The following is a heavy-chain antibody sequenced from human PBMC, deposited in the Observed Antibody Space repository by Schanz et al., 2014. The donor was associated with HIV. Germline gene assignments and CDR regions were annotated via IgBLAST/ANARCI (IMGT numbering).Heavy chain of an antibody. J-gene: IGHJ5*02. CDR1: NGSFSEYH. CDR3: ARGHTRRRVIQESLINFNWFDP. V-gene: IGHV4-34*02. Sequence: QVQLQQWGAGLLKPSETLSLTCAVYNGSFSEYHWTWIRQSPGKGLEWIGEISHNGVINYNPSLNTRLSKSLDTAINPFSRGQTSMAAADTAVYFCARGHTRRRVIQESLINFNWFDPWGHGILVTVSS. CDR2: ISHNGVI. D-gene: IGHD2-21*01.